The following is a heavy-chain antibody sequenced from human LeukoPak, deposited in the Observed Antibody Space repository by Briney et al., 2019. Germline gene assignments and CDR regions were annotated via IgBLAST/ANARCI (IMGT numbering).Heavy chain of an antibody. CDR3: ASTDIVVVPAANSPGFFDI. D-gene: IGHD2-2*01. J-gene: IGHJ3*02. V-gene: IGHV4-30-4*01. Sequence: SETLSLTCTVSGGSISSGDYYWSWIRQPPGKGLEWTGYIYYSGSTYYNPSLKSRVTISVDTSKNQFSLKLSSVTAADTAVYYCASTDIVVVPAANSPGFFDIWGQGTMVTVSS. CDR1: GGSISSGDYY. CDR2: IYYSGST.